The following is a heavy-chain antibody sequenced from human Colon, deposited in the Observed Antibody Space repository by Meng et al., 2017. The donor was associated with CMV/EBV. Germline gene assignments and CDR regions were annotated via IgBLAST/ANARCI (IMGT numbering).Heavy chain of an antibody. V-gene: IGHV1-18*01. CDR3: ARDIAATGTGGPDY. CDR1: GYTCTSYG. J-gene: IGHJ4*02. D-gene: IGHD6-13*01. CDR2: INTNNGKT. Sequence: KASGYTCTSYGINWVRQAPGQGLEWIGWINTNNGKTNYAQNLQGRVTMTTDTSSTTAYMELRSLISDDTAVYYCARDIAATGTGGPDYWGQGTLVTVSS.